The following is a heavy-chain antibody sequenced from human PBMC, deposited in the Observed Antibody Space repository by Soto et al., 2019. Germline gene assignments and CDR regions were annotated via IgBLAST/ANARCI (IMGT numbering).Heavy chain of an antibody. CDR2: ISWNSGNI. CDR1: GFTFHDYA. V-gene: IGHV3-9*01. D-gene: IGHD1-1*01. CDR3: AILEKGGMDV. J-gene: IGHJ6*02. Sequence: EVPLVESGGGLVQPGRSLRLSCAASGFTFHDYALHWVRQAPGKGLEWVSGISWNSGNIGYADSVKGRFTISRDNAKNSLYLQMNSLRVEDTALYYCAILEKGGMDVWGQGTTVTVSS.